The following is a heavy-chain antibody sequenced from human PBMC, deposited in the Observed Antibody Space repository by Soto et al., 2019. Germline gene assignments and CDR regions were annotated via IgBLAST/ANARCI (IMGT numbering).Heavy chain of an antibody. CDR3: AKVPLTYSGSYFDY. J-gene: IGHJ4*02. V-gene: IGHV3-23*01. D-gene: IGHD1-26*01. CDR2: ISGSGGNT. Sequence: EVQVLDSGGGLVQPGGSLRLSCAASGFTFSTYPMSWVRQAPGKGLEWVSIISGSGGNTDYADSVKGRFTMSRDNSKNTVYLQMKSLRAEDTAVYYCAKVPLTYSGSYFDYWGQGTLVTVSS. CDR1: GFTFSTYP.